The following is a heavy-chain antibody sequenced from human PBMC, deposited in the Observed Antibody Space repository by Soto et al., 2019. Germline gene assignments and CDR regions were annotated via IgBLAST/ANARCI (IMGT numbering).Heavy chain of an antibody. CDR2: IYYSGST. J-gene: IGHJ5*02. V-gene: IGHV4-59*01. CDR1: GGSISSYY. CDR3: ARDRSSTPNWFDP. D-gene: IGHD6-6*01. Sequence: LSLTCTVSGGSISSYYWSWIRQPPGKGLEWIGYIYYSGSTNYNPSLKSRVTISVDTSKNQFSLKLSSVTAADTAVYYCARDRSSTPNWFDPWGQGTLVTVSS.